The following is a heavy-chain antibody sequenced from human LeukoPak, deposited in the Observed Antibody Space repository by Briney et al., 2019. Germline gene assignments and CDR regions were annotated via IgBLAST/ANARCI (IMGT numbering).Heavy chain of an antibody. D-gene: IGHD3-22*01. CDR3: AKETYYYDSSGLFDY. Sequence: GGSLRLSCAASGFTFSSYGMHWVRQAPGKGLEWVAFIRYDGSNKYYADSVKGRFTISRNNSKDTLYLQMNSLRAEDTAVYYCAKETYYYDSSGLFDYWGQGTLVTVSS. J-gene: IGHJ4*02. V-gene: IGHV3-30*02. CDR1: GFTFSSYG. CDR2: IRYDGSNK.